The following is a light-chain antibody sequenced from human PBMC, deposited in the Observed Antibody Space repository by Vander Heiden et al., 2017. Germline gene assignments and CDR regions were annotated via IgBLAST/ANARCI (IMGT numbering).Light chain of an antibody. V-gene: IGKV3-15*01. CDR3: QQYNNWPPLT. CDR2: GAS. J-gene: IGKJ4*01. CDR1: QFISSN. Sequence: EIVMTQPPATLSVSPGERATLSCRASQFISSNLAWYQQKPGQAPRLLIYGASTRAADIPARFSGSGSGTVFTLTISSLRSEDFAVYYCQQYNNWPPLTFGGGTRVEIK.